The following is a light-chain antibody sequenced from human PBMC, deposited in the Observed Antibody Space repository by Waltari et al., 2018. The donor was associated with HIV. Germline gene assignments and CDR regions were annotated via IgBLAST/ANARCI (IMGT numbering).Light chain of an antibody. CDR1: SPNIGAVYE. Sequence: QSVLTQPPSVSGAPGPRVTISCTWSSPNIGAVYEIHCSQPLPETAPKLLSHENYTRPSGVPNRFSASTSDTSASLAITGLQVDDEAVYYCQSYDTGLTDVIFGGGTKLSVL. CDR2: ENY. J-gene: IGLJ2*01. CDR3: QSYDTGLTDVI. V-gene: IGLV1-40*01.